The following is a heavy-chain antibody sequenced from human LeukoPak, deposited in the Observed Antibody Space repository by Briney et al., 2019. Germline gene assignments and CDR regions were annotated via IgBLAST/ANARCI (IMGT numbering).Heavy chain of an antibody. D-gene: IGHD1-26*01. V-gene: IGHV3-23*01. CDR2: ISGSGGST. CDR1: GFTFSNYA. Sequence: GGSLRLSCATSGFTFSNYAMSRVRQAPGKGLEWVSAISGSGGSTYYADSVKGRFTISRDNSKNTLYLQMNSLRAEDTAVYYCAKAISVGVGATGNYWGQGTLVTVSS. J-gene: IGHJ4*02. CDR3: AKAISVGVGATGNY.